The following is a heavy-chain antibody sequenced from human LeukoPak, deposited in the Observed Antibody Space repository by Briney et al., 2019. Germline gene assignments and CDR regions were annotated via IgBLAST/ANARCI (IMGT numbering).Heavy chain of an antibody. Sequence: SETLSLTCTVSGGSISSYYWSWIRQPPGKGLEWIGYIYYSGSTNYNPSLKSRVTISVDTSKNQFSLKLSSVTAADTAVYYCAGTLLGFFDYWGQGTLVTVSS. CDR2: IYYSGST. CDR3: AGTLLGFFDY. V-gene: IGHV4-59*01. CDR1: GGSISSYY. D-gene: IGHD3-16*01. J-gene: IGHJ4*02.